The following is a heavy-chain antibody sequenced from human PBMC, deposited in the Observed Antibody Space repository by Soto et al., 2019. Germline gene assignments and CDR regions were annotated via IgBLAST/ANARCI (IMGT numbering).Heavy chain of an antibody. CDR2: ISGGGDTT. Sequence: EVQLLESGGGLVQPGGSLRLSCAASGFTFNNYAMTSVLQAPGKGLEWVSAISGGGDTTSYADSVKGRFTVSRDGSTTTLDLQMSSLRAEDTALYYCAKGRGGSGSRTPRVDFWGQGTLVTVSS. CDR3: AKGRGGSGSRTPRVDF. CDR1: GFTFNNYA. V-gene: IGHV3-23*01. D-gene: IGHD3-10*01. J-gene: IGHJ4*02.